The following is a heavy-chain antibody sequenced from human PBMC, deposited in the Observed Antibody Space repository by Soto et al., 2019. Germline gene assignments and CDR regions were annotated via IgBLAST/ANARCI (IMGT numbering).Heavy chain of an antibody. J-gene: IGHJ4*02. CDR3: AGEKEQPYDYIWGSYRYKRNYFDY. Sequence: VKVSCKASGYTFTSYGISWVRQAPGQGLEWMGWISAYNGNTNYAQKLQGRVTMTTDTSTSTAYMELRSLRSDDTAVYYCAGEKEQPYDYIWGSYRYKRNYFDYWGQGTLVTVSS. D-gene: IGHD3-16*02. CDR2: ISAYNGNT. CDR1: GYTFTSYG. V-gene: IGHV1-18*01.